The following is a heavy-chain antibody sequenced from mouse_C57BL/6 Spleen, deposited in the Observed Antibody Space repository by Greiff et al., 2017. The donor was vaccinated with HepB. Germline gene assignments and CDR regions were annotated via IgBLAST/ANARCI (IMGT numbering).Heavy chain of an antibody. V-gene: IGHV14-4*01. D-gene: IGHD1-1*01. J-gene: IGHJ1*03. CDR1: GFNIKDDY. Sequence: EVQLQQSGAELVRPGASVKLSCTASGFNIKDDYMHWVKQRPEQGLEWIGWIDPENGDTEYASKFQGKATITADTSSNTAYLQLSSLTSEDTAVYYCTGYGSNWYFDVWGTGTTVTVSS. CDR2: IDPENGDT. CDR3: TGYGSNWYFDV.